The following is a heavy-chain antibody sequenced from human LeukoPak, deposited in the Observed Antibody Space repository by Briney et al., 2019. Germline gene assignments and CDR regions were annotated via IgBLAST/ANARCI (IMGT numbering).Heavy chain of an antibody. Sequence: ASVKVSCKASGYTFTSYGISWVRQAPGQGLEWMGWISAYNGNTNYAQKLQGRVTMTTDTSTSTAYMELRCLRSDDTAVYYCARDWSYCSSTSCRNLNWFDPWGQGTLVTVSS. V-gene: IGHV1-18*01. CDR1: GYTFTSYG. D-gene: IGHD2-2*01. J-gene: IGHJ5*02. CDR2: ISAYNGNT. CDR3: ARDWSYCSSTSCRNLNWFDP.